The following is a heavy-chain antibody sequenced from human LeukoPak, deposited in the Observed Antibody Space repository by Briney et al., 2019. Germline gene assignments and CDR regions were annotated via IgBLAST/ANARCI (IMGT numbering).Heavy chain of an antibody. CDR3: AKDLGAYAHFYLDN. CDR1: GFTFENYA. V-gene: IGHV3-43*02. J-gene: IGHJ4*02. CDR2: ITGDGRGT. D-gene: IGHD3-3*02. Sequence: GGSLRLSCVASGFTFENYAMHWVRQGPGQGMERVSLITGDGRGTYFADSLRGRFTISRDNSKKSLYLQMNSLRAEDTALYYCAKDLGAYAHFYLDNWGQGTRVTVSS.